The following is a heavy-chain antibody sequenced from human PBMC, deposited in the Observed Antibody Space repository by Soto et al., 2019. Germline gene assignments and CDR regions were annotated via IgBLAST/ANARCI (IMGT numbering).Heavy chain of an antibody. J-gene: IGHJ4*02. CDR1: GFSFRSYY. CDR2: ISSSSSYI. V-gene: IGHV3-21*01. CDR3: ARVGTYYGAGSPYYSDY. Sequence: GGSLRLSCAASGFSFRSYYMNWVRQAPGKGLEWVSSISSSSSYINYADSVKGRFTISRDNAKNSLYLQMNSLRAEDTAVYYCARVGTYYGAGSPYYSDYWGQGTLVTVSS. D-gene: IGHD3-10*01.